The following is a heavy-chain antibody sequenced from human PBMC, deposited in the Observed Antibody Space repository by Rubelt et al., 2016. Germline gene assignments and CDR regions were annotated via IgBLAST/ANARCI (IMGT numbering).Heavy chain of an antibody. CDR3: ARASLAGNVHFDY. J-gene: IGHJ4*02. D-gene: IGHD6-19*01. CDR1: GFTVISNY. V-gene: IGHV3-53*02. Sequence: QLGMRGGGLVQPGGSLRLSCAASGFTVISNYMSWVRQAPGKGLEWVSVIYTAGSTFYADSVKGRFTISRDNSKNTVYLQMNSLRAEDTAVYFCARASLAGNVHFDYWGQGTLVTVSS. CDR2: IYTAGST.